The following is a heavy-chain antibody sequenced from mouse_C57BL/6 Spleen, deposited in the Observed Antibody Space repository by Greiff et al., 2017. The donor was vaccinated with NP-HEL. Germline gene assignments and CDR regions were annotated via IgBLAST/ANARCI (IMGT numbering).Heavy chain of an antibody. CDR3: ARSDGSSYEYFDV. D-gene: IGHD1-1*01. CDR2: IYPGDGDT. Sequence: VQLQQSGAELVKPGASVKISCKASGYAFSSYWMNWVKQRPGKGLEWIGQIYPGDGDTNYNGKFKGKATLTADKSSSTAYMQLSSLTSEDSAVYFCARSDGSSYEYFDVWGTGTTVTVSS. V-gene: IGHV1-80*01. CDR1: GYAFSSYW. J-gene: IGHJ1*03.